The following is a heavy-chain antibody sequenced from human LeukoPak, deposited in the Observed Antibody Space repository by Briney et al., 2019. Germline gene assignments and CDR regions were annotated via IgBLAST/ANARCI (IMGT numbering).Heavy chain of an antibody. Sequence: ASVKVSCKASGYTFTSYGISWVRQAPGQGLEWMGWISAYNGNTNYAQKLQGRVTMTTDTSTSTAYMELRRLRSDDTAVYYCARERSLLFGELYIFDYWGQGTLVTVSS. D-gene: IGHD3-10*01. CDR3: ARERSLLFGELYIFDY. CDR1: GYTFTSYG. CDR2: ISAYNGNT. J-gene: IGHJ4*02. V-gene: IGHV1-18*01.